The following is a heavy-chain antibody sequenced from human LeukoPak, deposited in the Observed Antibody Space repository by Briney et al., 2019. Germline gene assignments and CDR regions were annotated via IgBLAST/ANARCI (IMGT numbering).Heavy chain of an antibody. CDR1: GYTFTSYY. CDR3: ARESASGFIAAAGTGGFDY. CDR2: INPSGGST. V-gene: IGHV1-46*01. J-gene: IGHJ4*02. D-gene: IGHD6-13*01. Sequence: ASVKVSCKASGYTFTSYYMHWVRQAPGQGLEWMGIINPSGGSTSYAQKFQGRVTMTRDTSTSTVYMELSSLRSEDTAVYYCARESASGFIAAAGTGGFDYWGQGTLVTVSS.